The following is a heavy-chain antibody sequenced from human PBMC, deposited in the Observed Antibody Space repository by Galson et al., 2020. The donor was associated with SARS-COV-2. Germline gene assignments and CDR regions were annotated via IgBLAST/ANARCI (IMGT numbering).Heavy chain of an antibody. J-gene: IGHJ4*02. CDR1: GGAISSDY. CDR3: AKARAGSSPCRGGYYFFDS. V-gene: IGHV4-4*08. Sequence: SATLSLTCTVSGGAISSDYWSWIRQTPGKGLEWVGYISGSRSTKSNPSLTSRVTMSLYTSRNQFSLELTSVTAADTAVYFCAKARAGSSPCRGGYYFFDSWGQGILVTVSS. D-gene: IGHD1-26*01. CDR2: ISGSRST.